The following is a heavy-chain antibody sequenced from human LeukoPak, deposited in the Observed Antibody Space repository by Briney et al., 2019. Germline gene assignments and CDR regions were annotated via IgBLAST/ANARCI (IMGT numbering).Heavy chain of an antibody. CDR3: AAELYGGNSDCCNFEL. CDR1: GFTFSTSA. Sequence: GASVKVSCKASGFTFSTSAVQWVRQARGQRLEWIGWIIVGSGTTNYAQSLQGRLTMTRDMSTSTAYMELSSLRSEDTAVYYCAAELYGGNSDCCNFELWGQGTMVTVSS. J-gene: IGHJ3*01. D-gene: IGHD4-23*01. CDR2: IIVGSGTT. V-gene: IGHV1-58*01.